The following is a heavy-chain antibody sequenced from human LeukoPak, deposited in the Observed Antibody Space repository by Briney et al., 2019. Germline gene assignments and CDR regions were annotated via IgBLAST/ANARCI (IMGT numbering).Heavy chain of an antibody. D-gene: IGHD4-11*01. V-gene: IGHV4-59*08. Sequence: PSETLSLTCTVSGASISSYDWSWIRQPLGKGLEWIGYISYSGSPYYSPSLKSRVTISVDTSKNQFSLDLRSVTAADTAVYYCGRHQSHYNNPSFDSWGQGILVTVSS. CDR2: ISYSGSP. CDR1: GASISSYD. CDR3: GRHQSHYNNPSFDS. J-gene: IGHJ4*02.